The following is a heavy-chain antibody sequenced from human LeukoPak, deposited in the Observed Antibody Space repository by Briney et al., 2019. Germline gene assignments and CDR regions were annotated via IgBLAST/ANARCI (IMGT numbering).Heavy chain of an antibody. CDR2: LTWNSGSI. CDR3: AKGKNYDILTGPDY. Sequence: GGSLRLSCAASGFTFDDYAMYWVRQAPGKGLEWDSGLTWNSGSIAYADSVKGRFTISRDNAKNSLYLQMNSLRAEDMALYYCAKGKNYDILTGPDYWGQGTLVTVSS. D-gene: IGHD3-9*01. CDR1: GFTFDDYA. J-gene: IGHJ4*02. V-gene: IGHV3-9*03.